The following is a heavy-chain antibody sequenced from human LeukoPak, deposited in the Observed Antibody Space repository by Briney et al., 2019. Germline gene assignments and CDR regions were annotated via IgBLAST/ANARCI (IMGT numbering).Heavy chain of an antibody. Sequence: PGESLKISCKGSGYSFTNYGISWVRQMPGKDLEWMGRIDPSDSYSNYGPSFQGHVTISADRSISTAYLQWRSLKASDTAMYYSARQLDYYDKRDYCGQGTLVTVSS. V-gene: IGHV5-10-1*01. J-gene: IGHJ4*02. CDR3: ARQLDYYDKRDY. D-gene: IGHD3-22*01. CDR2: IDPSDSYS. CDR1: GYSFTNYG.